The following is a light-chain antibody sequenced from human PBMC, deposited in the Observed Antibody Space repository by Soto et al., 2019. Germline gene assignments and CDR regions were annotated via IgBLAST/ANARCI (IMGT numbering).Light chain of an antibody. V-gene: IGKV1-5*03. Sequence: DIQMTQSPSTLSASVGDRVTITCRASQSISSWLAWYQQKPGKAPKLLIYKASILESGAPSRFSGSGSGTDFTLTIRSPQPDDFATYYCQQYDAGVFTFGPGTKVDIK. J-gene: IGKJ3*01. CDR1: QSISSW. CDR2: KAS. CDR3: QQYDAGVFT.